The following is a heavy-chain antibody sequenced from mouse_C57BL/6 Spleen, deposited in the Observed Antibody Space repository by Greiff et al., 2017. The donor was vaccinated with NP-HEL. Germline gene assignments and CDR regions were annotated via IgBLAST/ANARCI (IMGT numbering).Heavy chain of an antibody. J-gene: IGHJ2*01. V-gene: IGHV5-17*01. CDR1: GFTFSDYG. Sequence: EVKLMESGGGLVKPGGSLKLSCAASGFTFSDYGMHWVRQAPEKGLEWVAYISSGSSTIYYADTVKGRFTISRDNAKNTLFLQMTSLRSEDTAMYYCARHDDYFDYWGQGTTLTVSS. CDR2: ISSGSSTI. D-gene: IGHD2-3*01. CDR3: ARHDDYFDY.